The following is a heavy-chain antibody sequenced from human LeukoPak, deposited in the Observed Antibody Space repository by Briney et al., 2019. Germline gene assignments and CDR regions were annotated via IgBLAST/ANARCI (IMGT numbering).Heavy chain of an antibody. V-gene: IGHV4-39*01. CDR1: GGSISNYY. CDR3: VARFLEWLSVV. CDR2: IYYSGTA. D-gene: IGHD3-3*01. Sequence: SETLSLTCTVSGGSISNYYWGWIRQPPGKGLEWIGSIYYSGTANYNPSLKSRVTISVDTSKNQLSLKLSSVTAADTGVYYCVARFLEWLSVVWGQGTLVTVSS. J-gene: IGHJ4*02.